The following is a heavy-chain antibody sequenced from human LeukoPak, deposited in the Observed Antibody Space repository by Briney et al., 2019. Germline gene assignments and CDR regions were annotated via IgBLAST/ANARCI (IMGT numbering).Heavy chain of an antibody. Sequence: PGGSLRLSCAGSEFTFSSYSMHWVRQAPGKGLEWVSSISGSGDDIYYADSVKGRFTISRDNAKNSLYLQMNSLRAEDTAVYYCARARSSSSWYYYYYMDVWGKGTTDTVSS. D-gene: IGHD6-13*01. V-gene: IGHV3-21*01. CDR1: EFTFSSYS. CDR2: ISGSGDDI. J-gene: IGHJ6*03. CDR3: ARARSSSSWYYYYYMDV.